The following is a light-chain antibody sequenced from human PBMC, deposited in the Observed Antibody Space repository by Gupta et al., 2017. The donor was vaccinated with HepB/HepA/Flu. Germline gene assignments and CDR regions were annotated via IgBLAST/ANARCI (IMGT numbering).Light chain of an antibody. CDR2: GAS. CDR1: QGIDHY. V-gene: IGKV1-27*01. Sequence: DIQMTQSPSSLSASVGDRVTISCRASQGIDHYLAWYQQKPGKVPTLLIYGASTLELGDPSRFSGSGSGTYFTLTISSLQPEDVATYYCQKYNTAPFTFGGGTKVDI. CDR3: QKYNTAPFT. J-gene: IGKJ4*01.